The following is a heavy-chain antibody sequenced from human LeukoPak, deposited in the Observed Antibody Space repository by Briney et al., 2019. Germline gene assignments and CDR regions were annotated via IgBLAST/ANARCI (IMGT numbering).Heavy chain of an antibody. Sequence: GGSLRLSCAASGFTFSSYSMNWVRQAPGKGLEWVSSISSSSSYIYYADSVKGRFTISRDNAKNSLCLQMNSLRAEDTAVYYCANSYQGATDYWGQGTLVTVSS. CDR2: ISSSSSYI. CDR3: ANSYQGATDY. J-gene: IGHJ4*02. D-gene: IGHD1-26*01. V-gene: IGHV3-21*01. CDR1: GFTFSSYS.